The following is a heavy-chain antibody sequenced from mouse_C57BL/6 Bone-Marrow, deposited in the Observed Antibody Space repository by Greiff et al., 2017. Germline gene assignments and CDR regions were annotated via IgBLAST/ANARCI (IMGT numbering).Heavy chain of an antibody. Sequence: VQLVESGPGLVAPSQSLSITCTVSGFSLTSYAISWVRQPPGQGLEWLGVIWTGGGTNYNSALKSRLSISKDNSKSQVFLKMNSLQTDDTARYYCARNLGYYGSSRYFDVWGTGTTVTVSS. V-gene: IGHV2-9-1*01. D-gene: IGHD1-1*01. CDR1: GFSLTSYA. J-gene: IGHJ1*03. CDR3: ARNLGYYGSSRYFDV. CDR2: IWTGGGT.